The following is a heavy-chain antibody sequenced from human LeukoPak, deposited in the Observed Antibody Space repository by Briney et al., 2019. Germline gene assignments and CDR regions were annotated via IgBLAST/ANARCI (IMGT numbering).Heavy chain of an antibody. D-gene: IGHD5-18*01. CDR1: GGTFSSYA. J-gene: IGHJ4*02. Sequence: SVKVSCKASGGTFSSYAISWVRQAPGQGLEWMGRIIPIFGTANYAQKLQGRGTITTDESTSTAYMELSSLRSEDTAVYYCARDGAAMSSDYWGQGTLVTVSS. CDR2: IIPIFGTA. CDR3: ARDGAAMSSDY. V-gene: IGHV1-69*05.